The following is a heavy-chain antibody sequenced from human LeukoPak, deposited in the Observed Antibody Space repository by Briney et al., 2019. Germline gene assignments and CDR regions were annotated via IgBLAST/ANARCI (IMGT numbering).Heavy chain of an antibody. V-gene: IGHV3-33*06. CDR1: GFSFSSYA. J-gene: IGHJ4*02. Sequence: GGSLRLSCAASGFSFSSYAMHWVRQAPGKGLERVAVIWYDGSNQYYADSVRGRFTISRDNSKNTLHLQMNSLRAEDTAAYYCVKSGPDFGDLPSEYYFDFWGQGTLVTVSS. CDR2: IWYDGSNQ. D-gene: IGHD4-17*01. CDR3: VKSGPDFGDLPSEYYFDF.